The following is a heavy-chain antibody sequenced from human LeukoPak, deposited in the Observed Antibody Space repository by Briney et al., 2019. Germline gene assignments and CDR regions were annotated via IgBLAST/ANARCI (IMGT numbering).Heavy chain of an antibody. D-gene: IGHD3-22*01. CDR1: GFTFSSYS. V-gene: IGHV3-21*01. CDR2: ISSSSSYI. CDR3: ARDFYDSSGYYPLNY. J-gene: IGHJ4*02. Sequence: GGSLRLSCAASGFTFSSYSMNWVRQAPGKGLEWVSSISSSSSYIYYADSVKGRFTISRDNAKNSLYLQMNSLRAEDTAVYYCARDFYDSSGYYPLNYWGQGTLVTVSS.